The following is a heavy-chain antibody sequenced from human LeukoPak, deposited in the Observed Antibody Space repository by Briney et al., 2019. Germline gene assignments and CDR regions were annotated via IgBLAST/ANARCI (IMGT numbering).Heavy chain of an antibody. Sequence: GGSLRLSCAASGFTFSSYGMSWVRQAPGKGLEWVSAISGSGGSTYYADSVKGRFTISRDNARNSLYLHMNSLRAEDTAVYYCARDVFGSEYPFDFWGQGTLVTVSS. D-gene: IGHD2-2*01. CDR1: GFTFSSYG. CDR2: ISGSGGST. CDR3: ARDVFGSEYPFDF. V-gene: IGHV3-23*01. J-gene: IGHJ4*02.